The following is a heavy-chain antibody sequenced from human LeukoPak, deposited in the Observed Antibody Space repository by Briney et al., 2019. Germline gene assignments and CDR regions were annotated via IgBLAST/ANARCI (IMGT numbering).Heavy chain of an antibody. V-gene: IGHV1-2*02. D-gene: IGHD7-27*01. Sequence: ASVKVSCKASGFTFTAYYMHWVRQAPGQGLEWMGWINPNSGGTNYAQKFQGRVTMTRDTSISTAYMELSRLRSDDTAVYYCARGPHWDPHFDYWGQGTLATVSS. CDR3: ARGPHWDPHFDY. CDR1: GFTFTAYY. J-gene: IGHJ4*02. CDR2: INPNSGGT.